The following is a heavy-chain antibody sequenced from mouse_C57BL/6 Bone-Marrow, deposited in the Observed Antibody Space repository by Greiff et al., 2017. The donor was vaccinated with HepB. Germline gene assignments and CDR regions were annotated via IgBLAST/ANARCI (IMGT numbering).Heavy chain of an antibody. J-gene: IGHJ2*01. V-gene: IGHV5-4*01. CDR2: ISDGGSYT. D-gene: IGHD2-2*01. CDR1: GFTFSSYA. Sequence: EVKVEESGGGLVKPGGSLKLSCAPSGFTFSSYAMSWVRQTPEKRLEWVATISDGGSYTYYPDNVKGRFTISRDNAKNNLYLQMSHLKSEDTAMYYCAREGVTTYYFDYWGQGTTLTVSS. CDR3: AREGVTTYYFDY.